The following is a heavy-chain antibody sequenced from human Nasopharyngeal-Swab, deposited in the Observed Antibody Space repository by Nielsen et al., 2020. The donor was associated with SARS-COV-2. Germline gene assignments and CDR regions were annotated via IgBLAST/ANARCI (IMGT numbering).Heavy chain of an antibody. Sequence: GESLKISCAASGFTFSSYGMHWVRQAPGKRLEWVAVISYDGSNKYYADSVKGRFTISRDNSKNTLYLQMNSLRAEDTAVYYCAKDSDYYGSGSPFYWGQGTLVTVSS. CDR3: AKDSDYYGSGSPFY. CDR1: GFTFSSYG. D-gene: IGHD3-10*01. V-gene: IGHV3-30*18. J-gene: IGHJ4*02. CDR2: ISYDGSNK.